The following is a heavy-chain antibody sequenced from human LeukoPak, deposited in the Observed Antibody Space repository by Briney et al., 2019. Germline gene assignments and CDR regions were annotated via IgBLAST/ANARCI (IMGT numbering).Heavy chain of an antibody. V-gene: IGHV1-46*03. CDR3: AYYDFWSGHRRAFDI. CDR2: IDPSAGST. D-gene: IGHD3-3*01. CDR1: GYTFTNYY. J-gene: IGHJ3*02. Sequence: ASVKVSCKASGYTFTNYYMHWVRQAPGQGLEWMGVIDPSAGSTTYAQKFQGRVTITADESTSTAYMELSSLRSEDTAVYYCAYYDFWSGHRRAFDIWGQGTMVTVSS.